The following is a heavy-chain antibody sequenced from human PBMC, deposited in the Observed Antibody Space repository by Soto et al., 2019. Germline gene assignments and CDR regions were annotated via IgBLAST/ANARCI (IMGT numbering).Heavy chain of an antibody. CDR2: ISAYNGNT. Sequence: QVQLVQSGAEVKKPGASVKVSCKASGYTFTSYGISWVRQAPGQGLEWMGWISAYNGNTNYAQKLQGRVTMTTDTSTSTAYMELRSLRSDDTAVYYCARDGLLYCTNGVCCHSDYWGQGTLVTVSS. V-gene: IGHV1-18*01. CDR1: GYTFTSYG. CDR3: ARDGLLYCTNGVCCHSDY. J-gene: IGHJ4*02. D-gene: IGHD2-8*01.